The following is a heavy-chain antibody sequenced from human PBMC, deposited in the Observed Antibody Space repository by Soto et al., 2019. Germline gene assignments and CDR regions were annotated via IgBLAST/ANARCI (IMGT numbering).Heavy chain of an antibody. CDR2: ISSSSSTI. J-gene: IGHJ3*02. Sequence: EVQLVESGGGLVQPGGSLRLSCAASGFTFSSYSMNWVRQAPGKGLVWVSYISSSSSTIYYADSVKGRFTISRDNAKNSLYLQMNSLRAQDTAVYYCARGPVRGVPNDALDISGQGTMVTVSS. CDR1: GFTFSSYS. V-gene: IGHV3-48*01. D-gene: IGHD3-10*01. CDR3: ARGPVRGVPNDALDI.